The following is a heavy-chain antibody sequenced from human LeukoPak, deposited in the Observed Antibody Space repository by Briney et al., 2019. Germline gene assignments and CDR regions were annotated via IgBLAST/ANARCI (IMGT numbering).Heavy chain of an antibody. CDR3: ARSFGSKNAFDV. J-gene: IGHJ3*01. D-gene: IGHD3-3*01. Sequence: PSETLSLTCTVSGGPISNYYRNWIRQAPGKGLEWIGNVYYSGNTNYNPSLKSRVSISLDTSRNQFFLNLSSVTAADTAVYYCARSFGSKNAFDVWGQGTVVTVSS. V-gene: IGHV4-59*08. CDR2: VYYSGNT. CDR1: GGPISNYY.